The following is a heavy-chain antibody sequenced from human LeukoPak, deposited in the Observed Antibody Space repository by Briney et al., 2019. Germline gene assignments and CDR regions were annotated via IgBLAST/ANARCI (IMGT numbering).Heavy chain of an antibody. V-gene: IGHV3-23*01. CDR3: AKDRGYSYGTGGWFDP. Sequence: PGGSLRLSCAASGFTFSSYAMSGVRQAPGKGLEWVSAISGSGGSTYYADSVKGRFTISRDNSKNTLYLQMNSLRAEDTAVYYCAKDRGYSYGTGGWFDPWGQGTLVTVSS. D-gene: IGHD5-18*01. CDR2: ISGSGGST. J-gene: IGHJ5*02. CDR1: GFTFSSYA.